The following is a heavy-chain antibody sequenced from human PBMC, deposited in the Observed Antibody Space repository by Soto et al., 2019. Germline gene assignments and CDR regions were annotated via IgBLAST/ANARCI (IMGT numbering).Heavy chain of an antibody. V-gene: IGHV3-7*03. J-gene: IGHJ4*02. CDR1: GFTFSSYW. D-gene: IGHD6-13*01. CDR2: IKQDGNEK. CDR3: AREARAAADY. Sequence: GGSLRLSCAASGFTFSSYWMSWVRQAPGKGLEWVDNIKQDGNEKYYVESEKGRFTIYRDNDKNSLYLKMNSLRAEDTAVYYCAREARAAADYWGQGTLVTVSS.